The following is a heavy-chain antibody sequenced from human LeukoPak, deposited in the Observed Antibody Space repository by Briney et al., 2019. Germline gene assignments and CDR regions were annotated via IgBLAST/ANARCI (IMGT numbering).Heavy chain of an antibody. V-gene: IGHV4-30-4*08. CDR3: ARQLETYYYDSSGYHFDY. CDR1: GGSISSGDYY. J-gene: IGHJ4*02. CDR2: IYYSGSA. Sequence: SETLSLTCTVSGGSISSGDYYWSWIRQTPGKGLEWIGYIYYSGSAFYNPSLKSRVTISVDTFNNQFSLRLSSVTAADTAVYYCARQLETYYYDSSGYHFDYWGQGTLVTVSS. D-gene: IGHD3-22*01.